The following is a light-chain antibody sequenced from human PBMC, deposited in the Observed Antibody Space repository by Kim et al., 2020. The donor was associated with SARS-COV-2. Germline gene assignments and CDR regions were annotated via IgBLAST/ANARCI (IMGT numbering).Light chain of an antibody. CDR2: DTS. CDR1: QDISDY. Sequence: DIQMTQSPSSLSASVGDRVSITCQASQDISDYLNWYQQKPGKAPKLVIYDTSKLERGVPSRFSGGGSGTHFTFTISSLQPDDYGTYYCQQYDEVPFTFGPGTKVDIK. CDR3: QQYDEVPFT. V-gene: IGKV1-33*01. J-gene: IGKJ3*01.